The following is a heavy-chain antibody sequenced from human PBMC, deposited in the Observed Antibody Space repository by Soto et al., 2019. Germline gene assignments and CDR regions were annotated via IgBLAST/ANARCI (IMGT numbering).Heavy chain of an antibody. V-gene: IGHV1-24*01. J-gene: IGHJ6*03. CDR3: ATTPYSSSKSIYYSYMDV. Sequence: ASVKVSCKVSGYTLTELSMHWVRQAPGKGLEWMGGFDPEDGETIYAQKFQGRVTMTEDTSTDTAYMELSSLRSEDTAVYYCATTPYSSSKSIYYSYMDVWGKGTTVTVSS. CDR2: FDPEDGET. D-gene: IGHD6-13*01. CDR1: GYTLTELS.